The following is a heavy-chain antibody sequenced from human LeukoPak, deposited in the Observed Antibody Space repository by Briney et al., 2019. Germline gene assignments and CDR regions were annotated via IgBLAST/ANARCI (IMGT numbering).Heavy chain of an antibody. CDR3: AKSRSGGWGNWFDP. V-gene: IGHV3-30*18. CDR1: GFTFSSYA. D-gene: IGHD7-27*01. CDR2: ISYDGSNK. Sequence: PGGSLRLSCAASGFTFSSYAMHWVRQAPGKGLEWVAVISYDGSNKYYADSVKGRFTISRDNSKNMLYLQMNSLRVEDTAVYYCAKSRSGGWGNWFDPWGQGTLVTVSS. J-gene: IGHJ5*02.